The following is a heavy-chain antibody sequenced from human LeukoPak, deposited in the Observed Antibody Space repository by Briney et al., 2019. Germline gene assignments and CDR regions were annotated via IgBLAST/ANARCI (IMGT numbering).Heavy chain of an antibody. J-gene: IGHJ3*02. V-gene: IGHV1-69*13. CDR1: GGTFSSYA. CDR2: IIPIFGTA. D-gene: IGHD4-17*01. Sequence: GASVKVSCKASGGTFSSYAISWVRQAPGQGLEWMGGIIPIFGTANYAQKFQGRVTITADESTSTAYMSLSSLRSEDTAVYYCARPDYGAYSAFDICGQGTMVTVSS. CDR3: ARPDYGAYSAFDI.